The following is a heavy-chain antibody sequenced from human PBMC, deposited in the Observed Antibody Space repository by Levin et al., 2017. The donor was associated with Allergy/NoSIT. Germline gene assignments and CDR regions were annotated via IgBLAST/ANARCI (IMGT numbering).Heavy chain of an antibody. V-gene: IGHV4-30-4*01. D-gene: IGHD6-13*01. CDR1: GGSFSSDEYY. CDR2: IYYTGST. Sequence: SETLSLTCTVSGGSFSSDEYYWTWIRQPPGKGLEWIGYIYYTGSTYYNPSLKSRVTISVDTSKKQFPLRLSSVTAADTAVYYCATGSKRYSSSWYVEFWGQGSLVTVSS. CDR3: ATGSKRYSSSWYVEF. J-gene: IGHJ4*02.